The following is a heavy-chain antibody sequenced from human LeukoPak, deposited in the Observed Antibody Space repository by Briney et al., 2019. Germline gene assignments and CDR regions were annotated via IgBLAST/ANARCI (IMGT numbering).Heavy chain of an antibody. Sequence: PSETLSLTCAVYGGSFSGYYWSWIRQPPGKGLEWIGEINHSGSTNYNPSLKSRVTISVDTSKNQFSLKLSSVTAADTAVYYCARGSRDWATNWFDPWGQGTLVTVSS. D-gene: IGHD3/OR15-3a*01. CDR3: ARGSRDWATNWFDP. CDR1: GGSFSGYY. V-gene: IGHV4-34*01. CDR2: INHSGST. J-gene: IGHJ5*02.